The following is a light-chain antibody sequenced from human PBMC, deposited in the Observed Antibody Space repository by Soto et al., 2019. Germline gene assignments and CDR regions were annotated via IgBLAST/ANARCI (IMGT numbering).Light chain of an antibody. CDR1: QSVSSN. Sequence: DIVMTQSPATLSVSPGERATLSCRASQSVSSNLAWYQQKRGQAPRLLMYGASTRATGIPVRFSGSGSGTDFTLIISSLQSEDFAVYYCQQYNGWPRTFGQGTKVEIK. CDR2: GAS. CDR3: QQYNGWPRT. V-gene: IGKV3-15*01. J-gene: IGKJ1*01.